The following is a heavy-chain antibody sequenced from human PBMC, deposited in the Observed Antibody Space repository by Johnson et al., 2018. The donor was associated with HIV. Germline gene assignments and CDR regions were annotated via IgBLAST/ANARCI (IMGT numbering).Heavy chain of an antibody. CDR3: ARAERSSSGVDAFDI. CDR1: GFNFDDYA. CDR2: ISWNSGRI. D-gene: IGHD6-6*01. J-gene: IGHJ3*02. Sequence: VQLVESGGGLVQAGRSLRLSCAASGFNFDDYAMHWVRQAPGKGLEWVSGISWNSGRIGYADSVKGRFTVSRDNAKNSLYLQMNSLRAEDTAWYYCARAERSSSGVDAFDIWGQGTMVTVSS. V-gene: IGHV3-9*01.